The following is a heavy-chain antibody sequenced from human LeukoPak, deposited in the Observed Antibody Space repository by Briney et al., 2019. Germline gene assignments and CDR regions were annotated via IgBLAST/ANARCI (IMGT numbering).Heavy chain of an antibody. V-gene: IGHV3-7*01. D-gene: IGHD3-10*01. CDR3: ARIKEYGFDI. CDR2: IKQDGSKK. CDR1: GFTFRSYV. Sequence: GGSLRLSCAASGFTFRSYVMNWVRQAPGKGLEWVANIKQDGSKKNYLESVKGRFTISRDNAKNSLYLQMNSLRAEDTAVYSCARIKEYGFDIWGQGTMVTVSS. J-gene: IGHJ3*02.